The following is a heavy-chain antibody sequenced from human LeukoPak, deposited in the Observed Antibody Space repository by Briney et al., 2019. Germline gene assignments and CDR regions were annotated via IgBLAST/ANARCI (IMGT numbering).Heavy chain of an antibody. CDR2: SRNKAKSYTT. Sequence: GGSLKLSCAVSGFTFSDHFLDWVRQAPGKGLEWVGRSRNKAKSYTTEYAASVKGRFTISRDDSKNSLYLQMNSLETEDTAVYYCVRVGSVSGSDYLDYWGQGTLVTVSS. CDR1: GFTFSDHF. D-gene: IGHD6-19*01. V-gene: IGHV3-72*01. J-gene: IGHJ4*02. CDR3: VRVGSVSGSDYLDY.